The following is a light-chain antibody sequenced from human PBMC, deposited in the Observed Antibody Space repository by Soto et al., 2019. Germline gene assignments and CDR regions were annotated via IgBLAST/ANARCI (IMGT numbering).Light chain of an antibody. CDR1: QGVTAN. V-gene: IGKV3-15*01. Sequence: EIGMTQSPGTLSVSQGERATLSCRAGQGVTANFAWYQQKPGQCPRLFIYDVSMRATGMTARFSGTGSETAFTITIIGFQAVDAEVCYCQNYNNSPIPFGQGTRLAIK. CDR3: QNYNNSPIP. CDR2: DVS. J-gene: IGKJ5*01.